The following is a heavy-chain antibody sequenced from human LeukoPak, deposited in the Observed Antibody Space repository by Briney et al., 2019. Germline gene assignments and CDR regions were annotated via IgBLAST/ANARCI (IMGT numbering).Heavy chain of an antibody. Sequence: GGSLRLSCAASGFTVSSNYMSWVRQAPGKGLEWVSSISSSSSYIYYADSVKGRFTISRDNAKNSLYLQMNSLRAEDTAVYYCARAFRHSSSGYYFDYWGQGTLVTVSS. V-gene: IGHV3-21*01. D-gene: IGHD6-6*01. J-gene: IGHJ4*02. CDR2: ISSSSSYI. CDR3: ARAFRHSSSGYYFDY. CDR1: GFTVSSNY.